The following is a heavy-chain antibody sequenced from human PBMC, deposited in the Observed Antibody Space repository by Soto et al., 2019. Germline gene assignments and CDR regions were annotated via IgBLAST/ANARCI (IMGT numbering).Heavy chain of an antibody. V-gene: IGHV5-51*01. CDR3: ARPEIPTRSTDYDHPFDL. D-gene: IGHD3-22*01. CDR2: IYPGDSDT. Sequence: WMGIIYPGDSDTRYNPSFQGQVTISVDKSTSTAYLKWNNLEASDTAIYYCARPEIPTRSTDYDHPFDLWGQGTLVTVSS. J-gene: IGHJ4*02.